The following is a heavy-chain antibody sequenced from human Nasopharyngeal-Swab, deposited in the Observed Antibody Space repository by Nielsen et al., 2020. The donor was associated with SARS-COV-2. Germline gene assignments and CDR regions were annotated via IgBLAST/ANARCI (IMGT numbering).Heavy chain of an antibody. CDR3: ARGGYCSSTSCASYYYYMDV. Sequence: ASVKVSCKASEYTFTSYAMHWVRQAPGQRLEWMGWINAGNGNTKYSQKFQGRVTITRDTSASTAYMELSSLRSEDTAVYYCARGGYCSSTSCASYYYYMDVWGKGTTVTVSS. D-gene: IGHD2-2*01. V-gene: IGHV1-3*01. CDR1: EYTFTSYA. CDR2: INAGNGNT. J-gene: IGHJ6*03.